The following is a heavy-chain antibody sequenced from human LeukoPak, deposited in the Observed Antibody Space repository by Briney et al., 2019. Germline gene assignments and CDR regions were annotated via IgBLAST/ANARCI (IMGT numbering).Heavy chain of an antibody. CDR1: GFTFSGYA. J-gene: IGHJ4*02. D-gene: IGHD4-17*01. Sequence: PGGSLRLSCAASGFTFSGYAMNWVRQAPGKGLGWLSHISSTGGTIYYADSVKGRLTVSRDNAKNSLYLQMNSLRAEDTAVYYCAKSDPYGDSLIEIWGQGALVTVSS. V-gene: IGHV3-48*03. CDR2: ISSTGGTI. CDR3: AKSDPYGDSLIEI.